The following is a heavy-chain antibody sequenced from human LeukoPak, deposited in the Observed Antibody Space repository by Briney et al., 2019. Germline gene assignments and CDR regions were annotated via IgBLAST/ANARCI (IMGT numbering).Heavy chain of an antibody. CDR3: ARVGGYYYGSGSYLYYFDY. CDR2: IYHSGST. J-gene: IGHJ4*02. Sequence: PSETLSLTCAVSGGSISSSNWWSWVRQPPGKGLEWIGEIYHSGSTNYNPSLKSRVTISVDKSKNQFSLKLSSVTAADTAVYYCARVGGYYYGSGSYLYYFDYWGQGTLVTVSS. D-gene: IGHD3-10*01. V-gene: IGHV4-4*02. CDR1: GGSISSSNW.